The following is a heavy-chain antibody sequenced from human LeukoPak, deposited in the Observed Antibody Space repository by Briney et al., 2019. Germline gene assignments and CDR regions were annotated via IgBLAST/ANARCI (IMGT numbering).Heavy chain of an antibody. CDR1: GFTFSNYA. J-gene: IGHJ4*02. D-gene: IGHD6-19*01. CDR3: ARGFHDSSGWYRSPLRN. V-gene: IGHV3-33*08. CDR2: IWYDGSNK. Sequence: PGGSLRLSCAASGFTFSNYAMSWVRQAPGKGLEWVAVIWYDGSNKYYADSVKGRFTISRDNSKNTLYLQMNSLRAEDTAVYYCARGFHDSSGWYRSPLRNWGQGTLVTVSS.